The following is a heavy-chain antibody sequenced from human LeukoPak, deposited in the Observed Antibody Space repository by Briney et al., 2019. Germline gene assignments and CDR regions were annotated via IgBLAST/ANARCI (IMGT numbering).Heavy chain of an antibody. V-gene: IGHV3-30*04. CDR3: ARDHNDILTGYLYYGMDV. Sequence: PGGSLRLSCAASGFTFSSYAMHWVRRAPGKGLEWVAVIWYDGSNKYYADSVKGRFTISRDNSKNTLYLQMNSLRAEDTAVYYCARDHNDILTGYLYYGMDVWGQGTTVTVSS. J-gene: IGHJ6*02. CDR1: GFTFSSYA. CDR2: IWYDGSNK. D-gene: IGHD3-9*01.